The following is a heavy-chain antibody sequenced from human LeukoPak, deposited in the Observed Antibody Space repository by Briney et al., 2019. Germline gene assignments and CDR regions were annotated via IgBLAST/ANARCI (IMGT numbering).Heavy chain of an antibody. V-gene: IGHV3-21*06. Sequence: GGSLRLSCAASGFTFSSYTMNWVRLAPGKGLEWVSSISRSSTHIFYADSVKGRFTISRDSTKNSLYLQMTRLRAEETAMYYCARRYCRGTGCYGFDVWGLGTLVTLSS. CDR3: ARRYCRGTGCYGFDV. D-gene: IGHD2-2*01. J-gene: IGHJ3*01. CDR1: GFTFSSYT. CDR2: ISRSSTHI.